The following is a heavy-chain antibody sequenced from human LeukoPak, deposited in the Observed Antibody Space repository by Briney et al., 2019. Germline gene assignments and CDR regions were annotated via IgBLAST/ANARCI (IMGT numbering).Heavy chain of an antibody. J-gene: IGHJ4*02. CDR1: GFTFTTYW. CDR3: VRDGGRLNFGNGASFDY. Sequence: PGGSLRLSCAASGFTFTTYWMSWVRQAPGKGLEWVSVIYSGGSTYYADSVKGRFTISRDNAKNTLYLQMNSLRAEDTAMYYCVRDGGRLNFGNGASFDYWGQGTLVTVSS. CDR2: IYSGGST. D-gene: IGHD3-10*01. V-gene: IGHV3-66*01.